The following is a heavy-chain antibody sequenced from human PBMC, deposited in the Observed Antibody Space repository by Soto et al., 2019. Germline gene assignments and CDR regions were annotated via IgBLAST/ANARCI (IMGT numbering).Heavy chain of an antibody. Sequence: PGGSLRLSCAASIFTFSYYGMRWVRQAPGKGLEWVAGISHGATRNSYSDSVKGRFIISRDNSKKMLYLQLNSLRREDTAVYYCAKDWVGGSNRYQLDYWGRGTLVTVSS. V-gene: IGHV3-30*18. CDR2: ISHGATRN. J-gene: IGHJ4*02. CDR3: AKDWVGGSNRYQLDY. D-gene: IGHD4-4*01. CDR1: IFTFSYYG.